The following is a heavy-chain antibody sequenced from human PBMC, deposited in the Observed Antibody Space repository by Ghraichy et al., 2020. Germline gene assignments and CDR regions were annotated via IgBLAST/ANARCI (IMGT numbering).Heavy chain of an antibody. V-gene: IGHV4-31*03. D-gene: IGHD5-18*01. CDR2: IYYSGST. CDR3: ASSRRGYSYGWGSDWFDP. CDR1: GGSISSGGYY. J-gene: IGHJ5*02. Sequence: SETLSLTCTVSGGSISSGGYYWSWIRQHPGKGLEWIGYIYYSGSTYYNPSLKSRVTISVDTSKNQFSLKLSSVTAADTAVYYCASSRRGYSYGWGSDWFDPWGQGTLVTVSS.